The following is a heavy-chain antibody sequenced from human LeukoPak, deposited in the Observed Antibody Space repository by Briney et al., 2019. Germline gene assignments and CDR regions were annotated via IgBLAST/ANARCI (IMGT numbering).Heavy chain of an antibody. V-gene: IGHV4-30-2*01. CDR1: GGSISSGGYS. CDR2: IYHSGST. D-gene: IGHD2-15*01. CDR3: ARGRRYCSGGSCYGHDAFDI. J-gene: IGHJ3*02. Sequence: SETLSLTCAVSGGSISSGGYSWSWIRQPPGKGLEWIGYIYHSGSTYYNPSLKSRVTISVDRSKNQFSLKLSSVTAADTAVYYCARGRRYCSGGSCYGHDAFDIWGQGTMVTVSS.